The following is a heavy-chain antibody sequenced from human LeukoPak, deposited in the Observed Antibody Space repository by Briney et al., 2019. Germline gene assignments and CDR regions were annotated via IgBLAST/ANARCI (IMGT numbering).Heavy chain of an antibody. CDR1: GGSISSSSYY. CDR2: IYYSGST. D-gene: IGHD2-15*01. V-gene: IGHV4-39*01. J-gene: IGHJ4*02. CDR3: ARQKSGGSCYSDY. Sequence: SETLSLTCTVSGGSISSSSYYWGWIRQPPGKGLEWIGSIYYSGSTYYNPSLKSRVTISVDTSKNQFSPKLSSVTAADTAVYYCARQKSGGSCYSDYWGQGTLVTVSS.